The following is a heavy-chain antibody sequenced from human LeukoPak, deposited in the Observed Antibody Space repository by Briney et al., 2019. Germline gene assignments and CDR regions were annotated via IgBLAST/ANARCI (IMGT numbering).Heavy chain of an antibody. J-gene: IGHJ4*02. CDR3: ARDGDGYNLD. V-gene: IGHV1-2*02. D-gene: IGHD5-24*01. CDR1: GYIFTGYY. CDR2: INSNNGDT. Sequence: ASVKVSCKASGYIFTGYYLHWGRQAPGQGVEWVGGINSNNGDTHYAQNFQGRVAMTRDASISTAYMELSRLGSDDTAVYYCARDGDGYNLDWGQGTLVTVSS.